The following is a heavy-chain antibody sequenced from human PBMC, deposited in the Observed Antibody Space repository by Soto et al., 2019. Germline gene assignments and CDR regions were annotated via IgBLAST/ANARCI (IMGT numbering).Heavy chain of an antibody. J-gene: IGHJ4*02. CDR2: ISGSGGST. D-gene: IGHD1-20*01. CDR1: GFTFSSYA. V-gene: IGHV3-23*01. Sequence: PGGSLRLSCAASGFTFSSYAMSWVRQAPGKGLEWVSAISGSGGSTYYADSVKGRFTISRDNSKNTLYLQMNSLRAEDTAVYYCAKSSGVNWNRSSASAGLFDYWGQGTLVTVSS. CDR3: AKSSGVNWNRSSASAGLFDY.